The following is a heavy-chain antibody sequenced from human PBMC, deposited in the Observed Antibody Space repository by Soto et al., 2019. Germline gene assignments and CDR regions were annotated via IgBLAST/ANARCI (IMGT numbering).Heavy chain of an antibody. Sequence: ASVKVSCKASGYTFTSYDINWVRQATGQGLEWMGWMNPNSGNTGYAQKFQGRVTMTRNTSISTAYMELSSLRSEDTAVYYCVSGDYGDPAYYMDVWGKGTTVTVSS. CDR1: GYTFTSYD. CDR3: VSGDYGDPAYYMDV. J-gene: IGHJ6*03. CDR2: MNPNSGNT. V-gene: IGHV1-8*01. D-gene: IGHD4-17*01.